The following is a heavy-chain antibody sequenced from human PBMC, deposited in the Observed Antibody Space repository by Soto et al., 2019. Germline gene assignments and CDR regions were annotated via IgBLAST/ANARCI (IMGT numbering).Heavy chain of an antibody. D-gene: IGHD5-18*01. CDR1: GGTFSSYA. J-gene: IGHJ5*02. Sequence: SVKVSCKASGGTFSSYAISWVRQAPGQGLEWMGGIIPIFGTANYAQKFQGRVTITADESTSTAYMELSSLRSEDTAVYYCARDLVVDGYSYGLKFDPWGQGTLVTVSS. V-gene: IGHV1-69*13. CDR3: ARDLVVDGYSYGLKFDP. CDR2: IIPIFGTA.